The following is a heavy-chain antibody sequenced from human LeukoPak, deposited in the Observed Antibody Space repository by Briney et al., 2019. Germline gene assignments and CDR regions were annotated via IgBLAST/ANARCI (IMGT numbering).Heavy chain of an antibody. V-gene: IGHV4-39*07. CDR2: IYYSGST. D-gene: IGHD2-15*01. Sequence: SETLSLTCTVSGGSISSSSYYWGWIRQPPGKGLEWIGSIYYSGSTYYNPSLKSRVTISVDTSKNQFSLKLSSVTAADTAVYYCARVICSGGSCRLDYWGQGTLVTVSS. J-gene: IGHJ4*02. CDR1: GGSISSSSYY. CDR3: ARVICSGGSCRLDY.